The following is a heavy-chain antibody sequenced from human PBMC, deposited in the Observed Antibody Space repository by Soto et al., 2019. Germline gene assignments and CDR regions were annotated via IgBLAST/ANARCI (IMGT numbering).Heavy chain of an antibody. CDR1: GYTFTSYG. V-gene: IGHV1-18*01. CDR3: ARDNVVVPAAIASYYYSGMDV. J-gene: IGHJ6*02. Sequence: ASVKVSCKASGYTFTSYGISWVRQAPGQGLEWMGWISAYNGNTNYAQKLQGRVTMTTDTSTSTAYMELRSLRSDDTAVYYCARDNVVVPAAIASYYYSGMDVWGQGTTVNVSS. D-gene: IGHD2-2*02. CDR2: ISAYNGNT.